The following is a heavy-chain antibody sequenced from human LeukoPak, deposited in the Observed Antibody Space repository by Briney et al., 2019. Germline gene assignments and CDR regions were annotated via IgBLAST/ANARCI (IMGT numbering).Heavy chain of an antibody. CDR3: AKDHGSGSYWDC. CDR2: ISGSGDGT. Sequence: PGGSLRLSCAASGFTFSSYAMSWVRQAPGKGLEWVSAISGSGDGTYSADPVKGRFTISRDNSKNTLYLQMNSLKAEDTAVYYCAKDHGSGSYWDCWGQGTLVTVSS. J-gene: IGHJ1*01. V-gene: IGHV3-23*01. CDR1: GFTFSSYA. D-gene: IGHD3-10*01.